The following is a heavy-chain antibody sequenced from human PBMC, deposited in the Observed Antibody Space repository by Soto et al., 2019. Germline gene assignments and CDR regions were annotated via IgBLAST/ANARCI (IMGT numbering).Heavy chain of an antibody. Sequence: LRLSCAASGFTVSDNYITWVRQAPGRGLEWVSLLYSGGRIYYADSVKGRFTISRDTSKKTLYLQMNSLRTEDTAVYYCARSDPGYAYGLNVWGQGTTVTVSS. CDR3: ARSDPGYAYGLNV. CDR2: LYSGGRI. J-gene: IGHJ6*02. D-gene: IGHD5-18*01. V-gene: IGHV3-53*01. CDR1: GFTVSDNY.